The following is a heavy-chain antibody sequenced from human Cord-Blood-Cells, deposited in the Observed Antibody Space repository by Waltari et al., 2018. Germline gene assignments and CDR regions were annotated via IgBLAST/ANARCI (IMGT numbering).Heavy chain of an antibody. CDR3: AREEAGVGSSSWFDP. CDR1: GYTFTRYG. CDR2: ISAYNGNT. Sequence: QVQLVQSGAEVKKPGASVTVSCKASGYTFTRYGVSWLRQALGQGLEWMGWISAYNGNTNYAQKLQGRVTMTTDTSTSTAYMELRSLRSDDTAVYYCAREEAGVGSSSWFDPWGQGTLVTVSS. V-gene: IGHV1-18*04. D-gene: IGHD6-6*01. J-gene: IGHJ5*02.